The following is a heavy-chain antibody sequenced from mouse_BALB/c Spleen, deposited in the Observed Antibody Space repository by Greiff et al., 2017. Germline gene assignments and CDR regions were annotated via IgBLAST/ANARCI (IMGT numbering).Heavy chain of an antibody. J-gene: IGHJ2*01. D-gene: IGHD2-14*01. CDR3: AKAYYRYESYFDY. V-gene: IGHV2-3*01. Sequence: LSISKDNSKSQVFLKLNSLQTDDTATYYCAKAYYRYESYFDYWGQGTTLTVSS.